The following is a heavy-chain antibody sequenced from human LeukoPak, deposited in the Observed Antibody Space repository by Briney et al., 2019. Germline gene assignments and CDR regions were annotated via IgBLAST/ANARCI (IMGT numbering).Heavy chain of an antibody. CDR2: MNNGPGAT. D-gene: IGHD5-12*01. CDR1: GFSFSTSP. Sequence: GGSLRLSCAASGFSFSTSPMSWVRQPPGKGLEWVSAMNNGPGATFYRDSVRGRFTISKDDSKSTLYLQMNSLRAEDTGTYYCAKTHYDLLDVWGQGTTVTVSS. CDR3: AKTHYDLLDV. J-gene: IGHJ6*02. V-gene: IGHV3-23*01.